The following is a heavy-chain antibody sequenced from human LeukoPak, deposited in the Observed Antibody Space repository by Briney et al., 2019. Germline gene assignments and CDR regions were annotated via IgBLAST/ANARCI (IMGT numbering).Heavy chain of an antibody. CDR2: ISYDGTNK. D-gene: IGHD4-17*01. CDR3: AKDPTVTPYWYFDL. CDR1: GFTFNTYG. Sequence: GGSLRLSCAVSGFTFNTYGIHWVRQTPNKGLEWVALISYDGTNKYYADSVKGRFTISRDNSKNTLYLQMNSLRAEDTAVYYCAKDPTVTPYWYFDLWGRGTLVTVSS. J-gene: IGHJ2*01. V-gene: IGHV3-30*18.